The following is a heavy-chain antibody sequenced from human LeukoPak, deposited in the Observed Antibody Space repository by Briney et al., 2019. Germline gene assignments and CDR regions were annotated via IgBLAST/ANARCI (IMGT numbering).Heavy chain of an antibody. V-gene: IGHV4-59*01. CDR2: IYYSGST. CDR1: GGSISSYY. J-gene: IGHJ6*02. CDR3: ARRDWGYYYTMDV. Sequence: PSETLSLTCTVSGGSISSYYWSWLRQPPGKGLEWIGYIYYSGSTNYNPSPKSRVTISLDTSKNQFSLKLSSVTAADTAVYYCARRDWGYYYTMDVWGQGTTVTVSS. D-gene: IGHD3/OR15-3a*01.